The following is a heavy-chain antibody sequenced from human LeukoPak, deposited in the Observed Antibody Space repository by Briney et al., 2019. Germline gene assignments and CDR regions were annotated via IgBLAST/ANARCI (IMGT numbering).Heavy chain of an antibody. J-gene: IGHJ4*02. D-gene: IGHD3-22*01. CDR2: GYYSGST. Sequence: SETLSLTCTVSGGSISISNYYWGWIRQPPGKGLEWIGSGYYSGSTFYNPSLKSRVTISVDTSKNQFSLKLSSVTAADTAVYYCARAKYYDSSGSGIDYWGQGTLVTVSS. CDR3: ARAKYYDSSGSGIDY. CDR1: GGSISISNYY. V-gene: IGHV4-39*07.